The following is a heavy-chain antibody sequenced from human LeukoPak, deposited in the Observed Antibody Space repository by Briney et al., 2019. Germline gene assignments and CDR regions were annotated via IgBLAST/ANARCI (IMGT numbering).Heavy chain of an antibody. V-gene: IGHV3-48*02. D-gene: IGHD3-3*01. CDR3: ARDFTPEWFDIH. CDR1: GFTISSYS. Sequence: GGSLRLSCAASGFTISSYSMNWVRQTPGKGLEWISYIDSDTYGNTIYYPHTVKGRFTISRDNVKNSLYLQMDSLRDEDTAVYYCARDFTPEWFDIHWGQGTLVTVS. CDR2: IDSDTYGNTI. J-gene: IGHJ4*02.